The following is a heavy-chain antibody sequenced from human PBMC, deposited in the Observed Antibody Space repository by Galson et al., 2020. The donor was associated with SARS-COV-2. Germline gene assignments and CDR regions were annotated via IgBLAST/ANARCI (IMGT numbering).Heavy chain of an antibody. D-gene: IGHD1-1*01. Sequence: GESLKISCAASGFTFSIYHMNWVRQAPGKGLEWVSLISSSSSYIYYAHSVKGRFTISRDNAKNSLYLQMNSLRAEDTAVYYCARGRGLNLEDFDAFDIWGQGTMVTVSS. V-gene: IGHV3-21*01. CDR2: ISSSSSYI. J-gene: IGHJ3*02. CDR3: ARGRGLNLEDFDAFDI. CDR1: GFTFSIYH.